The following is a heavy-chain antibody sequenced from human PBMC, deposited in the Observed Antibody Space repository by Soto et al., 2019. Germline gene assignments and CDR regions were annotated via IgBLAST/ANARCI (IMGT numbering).Heavy chain of an antibody. CDR2: IYHTGTT. Sequence: CTVSGGSINSGDYSWTWIRQPPGKGLEWIGYIYHTGTTYYNMSLKSRVTISVDRYKNQFSLKMSSVTAADTAGDXXXXXXXXXXXXGXSXXXXWGQGTLXT. CDR1: GGSINSGDYS. CDR3: XXXXXXXXXXGXSXXXX. V-gene: IGHV4-30-2*01. J-gene: IGHJ5*02.